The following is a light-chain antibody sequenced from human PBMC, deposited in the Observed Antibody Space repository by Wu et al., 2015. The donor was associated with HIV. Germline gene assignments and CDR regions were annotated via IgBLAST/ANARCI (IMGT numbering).Light chain of an antibody. CDR3: QQYASSPRT. V-gene: IGKV3-20*01. CDR2: GAF. Sequence: EIVLTQSPGTLSLSPGERATLSCRASESLTRNYLAWYQQKPGQAPRLLIYGAFNRATGIPGRFSGSGSGTDFTLTISSLEPEDFAFYYCQQYASSPRTFGQGTKVEIK. J-gene: IGKJ1*01. CDR1: ESLTRNY.